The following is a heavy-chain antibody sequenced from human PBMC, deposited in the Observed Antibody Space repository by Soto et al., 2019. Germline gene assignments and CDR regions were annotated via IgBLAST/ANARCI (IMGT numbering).Heavy chain of an antibody. V-gene: IGHV1-2*04. CDR3: ARDRAAAGFHYGMDV. CDR2: INPNSGGT. CDR1: GYTFTSYY. D-gene: IGHD6-13*01. J-gene: IGHJ6*02. Sequence: RASVKVSCKASGYTFTSYYMHWVRQAPGQGLEWMGWINPNSGGTNYAQKFQGWVTMTRDTSISTAYMELSRLRSDDTAVYYCARDRAAAGFHYGMDVWGQGTTVTVSS.